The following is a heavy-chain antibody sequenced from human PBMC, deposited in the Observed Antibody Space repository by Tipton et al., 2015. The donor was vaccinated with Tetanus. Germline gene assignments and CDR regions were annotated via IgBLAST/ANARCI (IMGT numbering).Heavy chain of an antibody. J-gene: IGHJ4*02. CDR2: IYESGDT. CDR3: ARHQSGYFTPFDY. Sequence: LRLSCTVSGDSISGGSYYWAWIRQPPGKGLEWIGSIYESGDTYYIPSLKSRVTVSVDTSKNQFSLILNSMTATDTAVYFCARHQSGYFTPFDYWGQGTLVTVSS. D-gene: IGHD3-3*01. V-gene: IGHV4-39*01. CDR1: GDSISGGSYY.